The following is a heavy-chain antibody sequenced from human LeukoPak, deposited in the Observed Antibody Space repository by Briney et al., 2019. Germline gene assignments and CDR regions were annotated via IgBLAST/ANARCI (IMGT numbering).Heavy chain of an antibody. Sequence: SETLSLTCTVSGGSISSSSYYWGWIRQSPGKGLEWIGSMYYIGSTYYNASLKSQVSISIDTSKNQFSLKLTSVTAADTAVYYCARQTGSGLFILPGGQGTLVTVSS. CDR1: GGSISSSSYY. CDR2: MYYIGST. D-gene: IGHD3/OR15-3a*01. V-gene: IGHV4-39*01. CDR3: ARQTGSGLFILP. J-gene: IGHJ4*02.